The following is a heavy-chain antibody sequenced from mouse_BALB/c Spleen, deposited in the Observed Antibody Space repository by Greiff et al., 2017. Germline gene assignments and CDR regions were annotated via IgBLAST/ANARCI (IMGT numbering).Heavy chain of an antibody. CDR2: IDPENGNT. CDR1: GFNIKDYY. J-gene: IGHJ3*01. V-gene: IGHV14-1*02. Sequence: EVQLQQSGAELVRPGALVKLSCKASGFNIKDYYMHWVKQRPEQGLEWIGWIDPENGNTIYDPKFQGKASITADTSSNTAYLQLSSLTSEDTAVYYCAPTTATPFAYWGQGTLVTVSA. D-gene: IGHD1-2*01. CDR3: APTTATPFAY.